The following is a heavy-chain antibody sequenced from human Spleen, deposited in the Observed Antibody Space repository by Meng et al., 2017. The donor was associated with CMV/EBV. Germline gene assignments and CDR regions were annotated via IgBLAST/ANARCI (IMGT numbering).Heavy chain of an antibody. CDR1: GFTFSSYS. D-gene: IGHD6-19*01. J-gene: IGHJ3*02. CDR2: ISSSSSYI. CDR3: AKDRKVAGTAFHI. V-gene: IGHV3-21*01. Sequence: GESLKISCAASGFTFSSYSMNWVRQAPGKGLEWVSSISSSSSYIYYGDSVKGRFTISRDNSKNTLYLQMNSLRAEDTAVYYCAKDRKVAGTAFHIWGQGTMVTVSS.